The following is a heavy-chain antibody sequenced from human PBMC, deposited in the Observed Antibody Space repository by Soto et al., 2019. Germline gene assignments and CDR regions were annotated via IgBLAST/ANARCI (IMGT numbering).Heavy chain of an antibody. CDR2: ISAYNGNT. D-gene: IGHD2-15*01. Sequence: ASVKVSCKASGYTFTSYFISWVRQAPGQGLEWMGWISAYNGNTNYAQKLQGRVTMTTDTSTSTAYMELRSLRSDDTAVYYCARDRYCSGGSCYSRLAYWGQGTLVTVSS. J-gene: IGHJ4*02. CDR1: GYTFTSYF. CDR3: ARDRYCSGGSCYSRLAY. V-gene: IGHV1-18*01.